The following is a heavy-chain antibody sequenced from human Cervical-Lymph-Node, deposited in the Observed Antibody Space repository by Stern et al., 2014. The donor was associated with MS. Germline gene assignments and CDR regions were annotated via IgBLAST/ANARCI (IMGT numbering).Heavy chain of an antibody. CDR2: FYHTGIV. J-gene: IGHJ4*02. V-gene: IGHV4-59*01. CDR3: AREGEYCSGSRCYPFLDY. Sequence: QVQLQESGPGLVKPSETLSLTCTVSGGSLRSYYWNWIRQAPGKGLEWLGVFYHTGIVNYNPSLSSRVAMSVDTSKNQFSLTVSSVTAADTAVYYCAREGEYCSGSRCYPFLDYWGQGTLVTVSS. D-gene: IGHD2-15*01. CDR1: GGSLRSYY.